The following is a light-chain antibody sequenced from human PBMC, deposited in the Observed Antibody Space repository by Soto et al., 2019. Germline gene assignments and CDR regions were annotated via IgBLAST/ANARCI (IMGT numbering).Light chain of an antibody. CDR1: QSVSSY. CDR2: GAF. J-gene: IGKJ1*01. V-gene: IGKV3-20*01. Sequence: EIVLTQSPATLSLSPGERSTLSCRGSQSVSSYLAWYQQKPGQAPSLLIYGAFNRATGIPDRFSGSGSGTDFTLTISRLEPEDFAVYYCQQYGSSGTFGQGTKVDI. CDR3: QQYGSSGT.